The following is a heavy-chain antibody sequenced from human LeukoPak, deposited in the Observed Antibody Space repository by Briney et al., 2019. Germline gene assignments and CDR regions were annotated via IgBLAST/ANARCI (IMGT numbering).Heavy chain of an antibody. Sequence: GESLRLSCATSGFTFSSYTMTWVRQAPGKGLEYVSGIGTSAGSTIYADSVKGRFTISRDNSKNTVYLQMDSLRVEDTAVYYCAKDSIVVPAASYFDYWGQGTLVTVSS. CDR1: GFTFSSYT. J-gene: IGHJ4*02. V-gene: IGHV3-23*01. D-gene: IGHD2-2*01. CDR2: IGTSAGST. CDR3: AKDSIVVPAASYFDY.